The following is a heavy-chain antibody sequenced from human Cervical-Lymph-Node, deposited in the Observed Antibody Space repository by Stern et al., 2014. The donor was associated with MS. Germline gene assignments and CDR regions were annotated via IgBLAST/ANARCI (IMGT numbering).Heavy chain of an antibody. CDR1: GGSIRTFS. CDR3: ARHSVGVKDFDS. CDR2: VYYNGTT. J-gene: IGHJ4*02. D-gene: IGHD4-23*01. V-gene: IGHV4-59*01. Sequence: QVQLQESGPGLVKPSETLSLTSTVSGGSIRTFSWRWIRQPPGRGLEWIGCVYYNGTTTHNPSLKSRVTMSVDTSKSQLSLRLHSVTAADTAVYYCARHSVGVKDFDSWGQGTLVTVSS.